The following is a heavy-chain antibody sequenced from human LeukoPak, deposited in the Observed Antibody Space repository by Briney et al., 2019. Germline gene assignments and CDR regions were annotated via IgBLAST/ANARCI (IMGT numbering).Heavy chain of an antibody. CDR2: LSYCGRNK. J-gene: IGHJ4*02. Sequence: GSSVSLFCAASGFPFSSYGMLCVREPPGGGVVGVAILSYCGRNKHYADSVKGRFTISRDKSKNTLYLQMNSVRAEDTAVYYCAKDGNDYVWGSYHYPYYFDYWGQGTLVTVSS. CDR3: AKDGNDYVWGSYHYPYYFDY. CDR1: GFPFSSYG. V-gene: IGHV3-30*18. D-gene: IGHD3-16*02.